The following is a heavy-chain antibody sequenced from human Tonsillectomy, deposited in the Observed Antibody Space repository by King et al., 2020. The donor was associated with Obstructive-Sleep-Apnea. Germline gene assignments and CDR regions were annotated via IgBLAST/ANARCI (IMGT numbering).Heavy chain of an antibody. D-gene: IGHD2-15*01. Sequence: VQLVESGGGLVQPGGSLRLSCAASGFTFSTYAMSWVRQAPGKGLEWGSTIRGSGCSTYYADSVKGRFSISRDNSKNTLYLQMNSLGVEDTAVYYCSKDMRGVLGYCYGTSEISPCMYYGMDVWGQGTTVTVSS. CDR2: IRGSGCST. CDR3: SKDMRGVLGYCYGTSEISPCMYYGMDV. CDR1: GFTFSTYA. J-gene: IGHJ6*02. V-gene: IGHV3-23*04.